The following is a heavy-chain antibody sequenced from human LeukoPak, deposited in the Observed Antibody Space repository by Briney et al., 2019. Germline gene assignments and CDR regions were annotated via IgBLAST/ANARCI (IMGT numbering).Heavy chain of an antibody. V-gene: IGHV1-2*06. CDR2: INPNSGGT. CDR1: GYTFTGYY. Sequence: ASVKVSCKASGYTFTGYYMHWVRRAPGQGLEWMGRINPNSGGTNYAQKFQGRVTMTRDTSISTAYMELSRLISDDTAVYYCAREGVFVGGGWTQGFDYWGQGTLVTVSS. D-gene: IGHD6-19*01. CDR3: AREGVFVGGGWTQGFDY. J-gene: IGHJ4*02.